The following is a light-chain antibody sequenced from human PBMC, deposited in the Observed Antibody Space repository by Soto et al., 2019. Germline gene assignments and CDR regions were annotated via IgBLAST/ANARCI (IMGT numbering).Light chain of an antibody. CDR2: AAS. CDR1: QDVSRF. CDR3: QQLNSYVFT. V-gene: IGKV1-9*01. J-gene: IGKJ3*01. Sequence: DIQLTQSPSFLSASVGDRVTISCRASQDVSRFLAWYQQKPGKAPNLLIYAASTLQSVVPSRFSGSGSGTEFTLTISSLQPEDFATYYCQQLNSYVFTFGPGTKVDIK.